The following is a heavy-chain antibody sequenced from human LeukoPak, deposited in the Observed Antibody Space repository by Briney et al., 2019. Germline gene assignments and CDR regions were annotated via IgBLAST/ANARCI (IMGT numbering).Heavy chain of an antibody. J-gene: IGHJ4*02. V-gene: IGHV1-18*01. D-gene: IGHD3-22*01. CDR2: ISTYNGNT. CDR1: DYIFNNYG. Sequence: AASVKVSCKASDYIFNNYGFSWLRQAPGRRLEWMGWISTYNGNTKYTQSLQGRVTMTTDISTYTAYMELRDLRSDDTDVYYCGGGRKRIMMRYPTSPYYEFDYWGQGTQVIVSS. CDR3: GGGRKRIMMRYPTSPYYEFDY.